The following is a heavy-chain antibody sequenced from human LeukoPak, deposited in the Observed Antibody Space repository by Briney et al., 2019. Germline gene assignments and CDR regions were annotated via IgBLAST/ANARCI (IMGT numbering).Heavy chain of an antibody. V-gene: IGHV4-39*07. CDR3: ARGHYGDLDG. CDR2: INHSGST. J-gene: IGHJ4*02. D-gene: IGHD4-17*01. Sequence: SETLSLTCTVSGGSISSSSYYWGWIRQPPGKGLEWIGEINHSGSTNYNPSLKSRVTISVDTSKNQFSLKLSSVTAADTAVYYCARGHYGDLDGWGQGTLVTVSS. CDR1: GGSISSSSYY.